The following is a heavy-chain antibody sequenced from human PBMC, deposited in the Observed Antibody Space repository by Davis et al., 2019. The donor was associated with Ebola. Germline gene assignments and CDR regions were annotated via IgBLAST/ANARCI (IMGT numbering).Heavy chain of an antibody. Sequence: GGSLRLSCAASGFTFSSYAMSWVRQAPGKGLEWVSAISCSGGSTYYADSVKGRFTISRDNSKNTLYLQMNSLRAEDTAVYYCAKSGLSFGVVKYHYGMDVWGKGTTVTVSS. V-gene: IGHV3-23*01. D-gene: IGHD3-3*01. J-gene: IGHJ6*04. CDR3: AKSGLSFGVVKYHYGMDV. CDR2: ISCSGGST. CDR1: GFTFSSYA.